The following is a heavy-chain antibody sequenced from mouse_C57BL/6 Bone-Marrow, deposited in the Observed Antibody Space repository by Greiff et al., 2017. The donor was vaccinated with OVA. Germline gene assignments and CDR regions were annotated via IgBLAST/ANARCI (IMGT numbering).Heavy chain of an antibody. CDR1: GYTFTGYW. CDR2: ILPGSGST. D-gene: IGHD4-1*01. V-gene: IGHV1-9*01. Sequence: VVEPGASVKLSCKATGYTFTGYWIEWVKQRPGHGLEWIGEILPGSGSTNYNEKFKGKATFTADTSSNTAYMQLSSLTTEDSAIYYCAKGDLTWDLDYWGQGTTLTVSS. CDR3: AKGDLTWDLDY. J-gene: IGHJ2*01.